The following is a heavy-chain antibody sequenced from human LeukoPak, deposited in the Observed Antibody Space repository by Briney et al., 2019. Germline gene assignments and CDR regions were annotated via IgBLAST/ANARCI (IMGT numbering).Heavy chain of an antibody. CDR2: INPNGGGT. Sequence: GASVKVSCKASGYTFTGYYMHWVRQAPGQGLEWMGWINPNGGGTNYAQKFQGRVTMTRDTSINTAYMELSRLRSDDTAVYYCASDYGSGSYYCPYWGQGTLVTVSS. J-gene: IGHJ4*02. D-gene: IGHD3-10*01. CDR1: GYTFTGYY. V-gene: IGHV1-2*02. CDR3: ASDYGSGSYYCPY.